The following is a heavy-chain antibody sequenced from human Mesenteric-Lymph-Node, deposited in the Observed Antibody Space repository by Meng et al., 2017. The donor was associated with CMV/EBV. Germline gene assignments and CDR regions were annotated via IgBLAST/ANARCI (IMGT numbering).Heavy chain of an antibody. D-gene: IGHD4-17*01. J-gene: IGHJ4*02. CDR1: GFTFSSYE. CDR3: VRDLNGDYGY. V-gene: IGHV3-48*03. Sequence: GASLKISCAASGFTFSSYEMNWVRQPPGKGLEWVSYISSSGSTIHYADSVKGRFTISRDNAKNSLYLQMNSLRAEDTAVYYCVRDLNGDYGYWGQGTLVTVSS. CDR2: ISSSGSTI.